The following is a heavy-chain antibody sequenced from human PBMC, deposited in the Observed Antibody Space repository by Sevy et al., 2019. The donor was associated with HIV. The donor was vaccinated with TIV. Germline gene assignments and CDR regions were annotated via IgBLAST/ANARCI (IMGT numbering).Heavy chain of an antibody. Sequence: GGSLRLSCAASGFTFSSYAMSWVRQAPGKGLEWVSVISGNGGYTYYADSVKGRFTISRDTSKNRLYLQMNSLRAEDTAVYYCAKGSTSSSKVGYFDYWGQGTLVTVSS. V-gene: IGHV3-23*01. J-gene: IGHJ4*02. CDR2: ISGNGGYT. CDR1: GFTFSSYA. CDR3: AKGSTSSSKVGYFDY. D-gene: IGHD2-2*01.